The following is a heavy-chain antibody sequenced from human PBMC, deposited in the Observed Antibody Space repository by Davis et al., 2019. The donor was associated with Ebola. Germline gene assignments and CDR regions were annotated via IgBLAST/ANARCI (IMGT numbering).Heavy chain of an antibody. CDR3: ARARIVVVPAASYYYYYYMDV. V-gene: IGHV4-34*01. D-gene: IGHD2-2*01. Sequence: SQTLSLTCAVYGGSFSGYYWSWIRQPPGKGLEWIGEINHSGSTNYNPSLKSRVTISVDTSKNQFSLKLSSVTAADTAVYYCARARIVVVPAASYYYYYYMDVWGKGTTVTVSS. CDR2: INHSGST. CDR1: GGSFSGYY. J-gene: IGHJ6*03.